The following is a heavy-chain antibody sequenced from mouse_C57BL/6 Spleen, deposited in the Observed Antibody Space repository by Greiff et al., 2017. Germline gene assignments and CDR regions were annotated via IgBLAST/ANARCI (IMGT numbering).Heavy chain of an antibody. J-gene: IGHJ2*01. CDR1: GYAFSSSW. CDR2: IYPGDGDT. V-gene: IGHV1-82*01. CDR3: ARSSPSGSSSFYFDY. Sequence: QVHVKHSGPELVKPGASVKISCKASGYAFSSSWMNWVKQRPGKGLEWIGRIYPGDGDTNYNGKFKGKATLTADKSSSTAYMQLSSLTSEDSAVYFCARSSPSGSSSFYFDYWGQGTTLTVSS.